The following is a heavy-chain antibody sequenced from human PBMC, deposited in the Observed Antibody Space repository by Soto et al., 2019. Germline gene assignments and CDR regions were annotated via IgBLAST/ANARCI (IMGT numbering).Heavy chain of an antibody. V-gene: IGHV3-21*01. CDR2: ISSTTNYI. CDR1: GFSLGRYG. CDR3: ARESTDLTSNFDY. J-gene: IGHJ4*02. Sequence: CGCMRLSCAACGFSLGRYGMNGVRQAPGKGLEWVSSISSTTNYIYYADSMKGRFTVSRDNAKNSVYLDMNSLSAEDTAVYYCARESTDLTSNFDYWGQGTLLTVSS.